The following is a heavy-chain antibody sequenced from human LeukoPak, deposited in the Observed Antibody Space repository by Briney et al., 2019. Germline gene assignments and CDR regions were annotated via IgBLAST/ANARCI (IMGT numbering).Heavy chain of an antibody. V-gene: IGHV3-74*01. Sequence: GGSLRLSCAASGFTFSSYWMYWVRRARGKGLVGVLRINGDGYSTSYANSVKGRFTISSDNAKNTLYLQMNTLRDEDTAVYYCARGIVGARDFDYWGQGTLVTVSS. CDR3: ARGIVGARDFDY. CDR2: INGDGYST. D-gene: IGHD1-26*01. CDR1: GFTFSSYW. J-gene: IGHJ4*02.